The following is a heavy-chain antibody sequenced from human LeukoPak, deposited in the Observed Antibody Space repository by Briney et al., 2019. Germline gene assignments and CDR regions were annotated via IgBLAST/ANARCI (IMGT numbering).Heavy chain of an antibody. CDR1: GFTFRSYA. V-gene: IGHV3-30*04. J-gene: IGHJ4*02. D-gene: IGHD2-15*01. Sequence: GGSLRLSCAASGFTFRSYAMHWARQAPGKGLEWVAVISYDGSNKYYADSVKGRSTISRDNSENTLHLQMNSLRAEDTAVYYCARAEVVAATLLDYWGQGTLVTVSS. CDR3: ARAEVVAATLLDY. CDR2: ISYDGSNK.